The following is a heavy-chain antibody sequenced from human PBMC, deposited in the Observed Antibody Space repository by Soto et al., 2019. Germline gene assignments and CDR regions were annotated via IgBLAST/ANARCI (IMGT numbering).Heavy chain of an antibody. V-gene: IGHV4-59*08. D-gene: IGHD1-26*01. CDR1: GGPLSPNY. Sequence: LETLSHTCLVSGGPLSPNYWAWIRQPPGKGLEWVGYIYYGGTTSYNPSLDSRVTISLETSKSQISLRLSSVTAADTAVYYCARFSGSYNDRYFDIWGQGTMVTVSS. CDR2: IYYGGTT. J-gene: IGHJ3*02. CDR3: ARFSGSYNDRYFDI.